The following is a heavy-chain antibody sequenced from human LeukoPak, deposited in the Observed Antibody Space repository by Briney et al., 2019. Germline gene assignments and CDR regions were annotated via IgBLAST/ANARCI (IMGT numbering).Heavy chain of an antibody. CDR1: GLTFRSFS. Sequence: GGSLRLSCAASGLTFRSFSMNWVRQAPGKGLEWVSSISSGSRYTYYADSVKGRFTISRDNAKNSLYLQMNSLIAEDTAVYYCATDVRDEYSSGWYPVGYWGQGTLVTVSS. D-gene: IGHD6-19*01. CDR3: ATDVRDEYSSGWYPVGY. CDR2: ISSGSRYT. J-gene: IGHJ4*02. V-gene: IGHV3-21*01.